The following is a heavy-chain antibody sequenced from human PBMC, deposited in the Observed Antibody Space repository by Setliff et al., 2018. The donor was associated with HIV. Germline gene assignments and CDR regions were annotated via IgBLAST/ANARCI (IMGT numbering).Heavy chain of an antibody. CDR2: ISYGSTYI. CDR1: GFTFSSSC. V-gene: IGHV3-21*01. Sequence: GGSLRLSCVASGFTFSSSCMDWFRQAPGKGLEWVSSISYGSTYIYQSDSVRGRFTISRDDAKKPLYLQMNSLGAEDTAVYYCARSGGIGNYHWDVWGKGTTVTVSS. D-gene: IGHD3-16*01. J-gene: IGHJ6*03. CDR3: ARSGGIGNYHWDV.